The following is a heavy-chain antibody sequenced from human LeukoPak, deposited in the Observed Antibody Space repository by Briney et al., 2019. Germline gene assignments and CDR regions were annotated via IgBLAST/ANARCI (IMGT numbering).Heavy chain of an antibody. J-gene: IGHJ5*02. CDR2: ISSSSSYI. D-gene: IGHD4-17*01. CDR3: ARVAYGDYGANWFDP. Sequence: TGGSLRLSCAASGFTFSSYSMSWVRQAPGKGLEWVSSISSSSSYIYYADSVKGRFTISRDNAKNSLYLQMNSLRAEDTAVYYCARVAYGDYGANWFDPWGQGTLVTVSS. CDR1: GFTFSSYS. V-gene: IGHV3-21*01.